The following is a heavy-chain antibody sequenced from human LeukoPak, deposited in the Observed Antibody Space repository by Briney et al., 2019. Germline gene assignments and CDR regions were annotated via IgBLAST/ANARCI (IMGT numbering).Heavy chain of an antibody. CDR2: ISAYNGNT. CDR1: GYTFTGYG. Sequence: ASVKVSCKASGYTFTGYGISWVRQAPGQGLEWMGWISAYNGNTNYAQKLQGRVTMTTDTSTSTAYMELRSLRSDDTAVYYCASAAMVTNWFDPWGQGTLVTVSS. V-gene: IGHV1-18*01. CDR3: ASAAMVTNWFDP. D-gene: IGHD5-18*01. J-gene: IGHJ5*02.